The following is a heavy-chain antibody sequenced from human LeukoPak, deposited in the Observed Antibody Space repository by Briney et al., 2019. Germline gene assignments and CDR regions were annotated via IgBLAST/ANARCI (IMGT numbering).Heavy chain of an antibody. V-gene: IGHV1-2*02. D-gene: IGHD7-27*01. CDR2: INPNSGGT. CDR3: ARELGRNAFDI. J-gene: IGHJ3*02. Sequence: GASVKVSCKASGYTFTDNHMYWIRQAPGQGPECMGWINPNSGGTNYAQKFQGGITMTRDTSISTAYMELSRLTSDDTAIYFCARELGRNAFDIWGQGTMVTVSP. CDR1: GYTFTDNH.